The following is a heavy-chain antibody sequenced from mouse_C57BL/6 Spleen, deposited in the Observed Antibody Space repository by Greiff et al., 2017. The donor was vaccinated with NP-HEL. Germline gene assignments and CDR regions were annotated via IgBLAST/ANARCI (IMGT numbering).Heavy chain of an antibody. V-gene: IGHV5-17*01. CDR1: GFTFSDYG. J-gene: IGHJ2*01. CDR2: ISSGSSTI. CDR3: ARFLYSNYGGFDY. D-gene: IGHD2-5*01. Sequence: EVKLEESGGGLVKPGGSLKLSCAASGFTFSDYGMHWVRQAPEKGLEWVAYISSGSSTIYYADTVKGRFTISRDNAKNTLFLQMTSLRSEDTAMYYCARFLYSNYGGFDYWGQGTTLTVSS.